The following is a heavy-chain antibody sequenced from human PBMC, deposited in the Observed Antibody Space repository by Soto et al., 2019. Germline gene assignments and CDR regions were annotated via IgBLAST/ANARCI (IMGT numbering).Heavy chain of an antibody. CDR1: GGSFSNYY. CDR2: INHSGST. Sequence: QVQLQQWGAGLLKPSETLSLTCAVYGGSFSNYYWIWVRQTPGKGLEWIGEINHSGSTSYNPSLKSRVNMSVDTSKNQFSLELISVTAADTAVYYCARLSGSNWYTVAYWGQGTLVTVSS. J-gene: IGHJ4*02. CDR3: ARLSGSNWYTVAY. D-gene: IGHD6-13*01. V-gene: IGHV4-34*01.